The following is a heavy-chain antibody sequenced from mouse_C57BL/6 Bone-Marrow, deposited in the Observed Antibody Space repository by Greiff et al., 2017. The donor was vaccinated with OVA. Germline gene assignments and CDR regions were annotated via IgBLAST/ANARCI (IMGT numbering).Heavy chain of an antibody. D-gene: IGHD1-1*01. J-gene: IGHJ3*01. V-gene: IGHV5-17*01. CDR3: ARPLNYGSRPWFAY. CDR2: ISSGSSTI. Sequence: EVMLVESGGGLVKPGGSLKLSCAASGFTFSDYGMHWVRQAPEKGLEWVAYISSGSSTIYYADTVKGRFTISRDNAKNNLFLQMTSLRSEDTAMYYCARPLNYGSRPWFAYWGQGTLVTVSA. CDR1: GFTFSDYG.